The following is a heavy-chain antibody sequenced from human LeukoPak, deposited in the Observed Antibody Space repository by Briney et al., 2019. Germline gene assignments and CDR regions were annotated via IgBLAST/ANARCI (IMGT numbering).Heavy chain of an antibody. CDR3: ARTDSSSADDAFDI. CDR2: INPNSGGT. V-gene: IGHV1-2*02. D-gene: IGHD6-6*01. CDR1: GYTFPGYY. J-gene: IGHJ3*02. Sequence: ASVKVSCKASGYTFPGYYMHWGRQAPGQGLEWMGWINPNSGGTNYAQKFQGRVTMTRDTSISTAYMELSRLRSDDTAVYYCARTDSSSADDAFDIWGQGTMATVSS.